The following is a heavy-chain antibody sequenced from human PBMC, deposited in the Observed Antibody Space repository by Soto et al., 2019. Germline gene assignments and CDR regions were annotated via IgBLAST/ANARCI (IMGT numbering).Heavy chain of an antibody. CDR3: ARRSLDYYYYYMDV. D-gene: IGHD3-16*01. J-gene: IGHJ6*03. CDR2: MNPNSGNT. V-gene: IGHV1-8*01. Sequence: ASVKVSCKASGYTFTSYDIDWVRQATGQGLEWMGWMNPNSGNTGYAQKFQGRVTMTRNTSISTAYMELSSLRSEDTAVYYCARRSLDYYYYYMDVWGKGTTVTVSS. CDR1: GYTFTSYD.